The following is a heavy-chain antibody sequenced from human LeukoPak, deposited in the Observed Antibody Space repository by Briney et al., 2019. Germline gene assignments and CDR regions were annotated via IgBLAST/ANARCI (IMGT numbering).Heavy chain of an antibody. Sequence: GGSLRLSCAASGFTFTTFAMTWVRRAPGTGLQWVSAIDGSGGSTYYADSVRGRFTISRDNSKNTLYLQMDSLRAEDTAVYYCAKASPIYSSGWYYHFDYWGQGTLVTVSS. J-gene: IGHJ4*02. CDR2: IDGSGGST. CDR1: GFTFTTFA. D-gene: IGHD6-19*01. CDR3: AKASPIYSSGWYYHFDY. V-gene: IGHV3-23*01.